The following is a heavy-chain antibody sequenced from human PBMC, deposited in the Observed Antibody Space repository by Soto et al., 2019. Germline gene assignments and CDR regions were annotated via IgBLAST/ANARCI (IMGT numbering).Heavy chain of an antibody. J-gene: IGHJ4*02. CDR2: VDPSGGHT. CDR3: ARGGHVVVVTAALDY. CDR1: GDTFTDYY. Sequence: QVQLVQSGAEVKKPGASVKVSCKASGDTFTDYYIHWVRQAPGQGLEWMGTVDPSGGHTTYAQHFMGRMTMTRDTSTSTLYMELTSLTSEDTAVYYCARGGHVVVVTAALDYWGQGTLVTVSS. V-gene: IGHV1-46*01. D-gene: IGHD2-21*02.